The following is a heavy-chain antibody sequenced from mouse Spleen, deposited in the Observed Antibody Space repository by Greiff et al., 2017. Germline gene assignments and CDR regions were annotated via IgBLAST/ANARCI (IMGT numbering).Heavy chain of an antibody. Sequence: QVQLKESGPGLVKPSQSLSITCTVSGFSLTSYGVHWVRQSPGKGLEWLGVIWSGGSTDYNAAFISRLSISKDNSKSQVFFKMNSLQADDTAIYYCARNSGTVVSSYDYWGQGTTLTVSS. V-gene: IGHV2-2*01. CDR3: ARNSGTVVSSYDY. CDR1: GFSLTSYG. J-gene: IGHJ2*01. CDR2: IWSGGST. D-gene: IGHD1-1*01.